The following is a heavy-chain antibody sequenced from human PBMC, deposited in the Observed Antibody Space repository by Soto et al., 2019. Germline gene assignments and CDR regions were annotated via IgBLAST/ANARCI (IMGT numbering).Heavy chain of an antibody. CDR3: ARDDGDGRFDP. CDR2: IYYSGST. J-gene: IGHJ5*02. V-gene: IGHV4-61*01. Sequence: QVQLQESGPGLVKPSETLSLTCTVSGGSVSSGSYYWSWIRQPPGKGLEWIGYIYYSGSTNYNPSLKRRVPISVDTSKNQFSLKLSSVTAADTAVYYCARDDGDGRFDPWGQGTLVTVSS. CDR1: GGSVSSGSYY.